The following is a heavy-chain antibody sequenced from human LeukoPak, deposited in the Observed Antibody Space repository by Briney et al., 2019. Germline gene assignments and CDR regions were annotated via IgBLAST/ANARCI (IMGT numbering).Heavy chain of an antibody. CDR1: GGSISSYY. J-gene: IGHJ4*02. CDR2: IYYSGST. CDR3: ARGEVMVAEFDY. D-gene: IGHD2-8*01. Sequence: SETLSLTCTVPGGSISSYYWSWIRQPPGKGLEWIGYIYYSGSTNYNPSLKSRVTISVDTSKNQFSLKLSSVTAADTAVYYCARGEVMVAEFDYWSQGTLVTVSS. V-gene: IGHV4-59*01.